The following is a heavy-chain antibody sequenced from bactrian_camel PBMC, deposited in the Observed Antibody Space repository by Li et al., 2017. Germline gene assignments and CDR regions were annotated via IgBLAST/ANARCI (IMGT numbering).Heavy chain of an antibody. V-gene: IGHV3S67*01. D-gene: IGHD6*01. CDR2: IGGDGRT. CDR3: AADSWYGPSCRLRASFDD. Sequence: VQLVESGGASVQAGKSLRLSCKITGDPYSSKCRAWFRQAPGKEREGVAAIGGDGRTDYAESVKGRFTISKDNDENTLYLDMNSLKPEDTAMYYCAADSWYGPSCRLRASFDDWGQGTQVTVS. J-gene: IGHJ4*01. CDR1: GDPYSSKC.